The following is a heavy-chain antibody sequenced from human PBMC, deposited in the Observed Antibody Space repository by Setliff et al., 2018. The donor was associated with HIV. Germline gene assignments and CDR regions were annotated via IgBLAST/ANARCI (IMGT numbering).Heavy chain of an antibody. Sequence: LETRWRTCAVDGASFNDYYWSWVRQPPGKGLEWIGEMNHGGSTNYNTSLKSRVTTSVDTSKNQFSLKLTSVTAADTPMYHCARSGGLANHGGWFAPWGPPPSVTVSS. CDR2: MNHGGST. V-gene: IGHV4-34*01. CDR3: ARSGGLANHGGWFAP. CDR1: GASFNDYY. J-gene: IGHJ5*02. D-gene: IGHD2-15*01.